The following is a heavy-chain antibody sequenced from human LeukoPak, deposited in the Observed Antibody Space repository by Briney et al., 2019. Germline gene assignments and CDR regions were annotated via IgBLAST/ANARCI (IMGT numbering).Heavy chain of an antibody. J-gene: IGHJ4*02. V-gene: IGHV4-59*08. CDR3: ARKDGYSTPFDY. CDR2: IYNSGST. Sequence: WIGYIYNSGSTNYNPSLKSRVTISVDTSKNQFSLKLTSVTAADTAVYYCARKDGYSTPFDYWGQGTLVTVSS. D-gene: IGHD5-18*01.